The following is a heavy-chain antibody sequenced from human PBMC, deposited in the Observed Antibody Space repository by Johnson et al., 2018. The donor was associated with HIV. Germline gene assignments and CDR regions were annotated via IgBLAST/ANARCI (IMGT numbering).Heavy chain of an antibody. Sequence: VQLVESGGGLVQPGGSLRLSCAASGFTFGNYAMHWVRQAPGKGLEWVSVIGTAGDTYYPGSVKGRFTISRENAKNSLYLQMNSLRAGDTAVYYCARELGIQSFDLWGQGTMVTVSS. CDR3: ARELGIQSFDL. V-gene: IGHV3-13*01. CDR1: GFTFGNYA. D-gene: IGHD7-27*01. CDR2: IGTAGDT. J-gene: IGHJ3*01.